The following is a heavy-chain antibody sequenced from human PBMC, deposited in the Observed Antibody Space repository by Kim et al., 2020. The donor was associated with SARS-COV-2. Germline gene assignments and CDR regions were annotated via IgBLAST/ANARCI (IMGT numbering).Heavy chain of an antibody. J-gene: IGHJ4*02. CDR3: ARHDYDSSSSAYDY. Sequence: SPSFRRQVTISADKSINTAYLQWSSLKASDTAMYYCARHDYDSSSSAYDYWGQGTLVTVSS. V-gene: IGHV5-51*01. D-gene: IGHD6-6*01.